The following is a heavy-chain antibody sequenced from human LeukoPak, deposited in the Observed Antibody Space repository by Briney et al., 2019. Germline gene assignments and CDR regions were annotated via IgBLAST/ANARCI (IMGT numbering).Heavy chain of an antibody. CDR3: ARDGPMYSSGWLGKYYYMDV. D-gene: IGHD6-13*01. V-gene: IGHV3-64*01. CDR2: ISSNGGST. J-gene: IGHJ6*03. Sequence: GGSLRLSCAASGFTFSSYAMHWVRQAPGKGLEYVSAISSNGGSTYYANSVKGRFTISRDNSKNTLYLQMGSLRAEDMAVYYCARDGPMYSSGWLGKYYYMDVWGKGTTVTISS. CDR1: GFTFSSYA.